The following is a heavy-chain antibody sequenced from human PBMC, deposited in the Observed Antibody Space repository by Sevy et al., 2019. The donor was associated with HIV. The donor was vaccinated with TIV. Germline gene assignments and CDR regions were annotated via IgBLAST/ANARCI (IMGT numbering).Heavy chain of an antibody. D-gene: IGHD2-15*01. V-gene: IGHV3-21*01. Sequence: LSLTCAASGFTFSSYNMNWVRQAPGKGLEWVSSISSSSNYIYYADSMKGRVTISRDNAKNSLYLQMISLRAEDTAVYYCARVVAYCSGGSCFPGYYYGMDVWGQGTTVTVSS. J-gene: IGHJ6*02. CDR1: GFTFSSYN. CDR2: ISSSSNYI. CDR3: ARVVAYCSGGSCFPGYYYGMDV.